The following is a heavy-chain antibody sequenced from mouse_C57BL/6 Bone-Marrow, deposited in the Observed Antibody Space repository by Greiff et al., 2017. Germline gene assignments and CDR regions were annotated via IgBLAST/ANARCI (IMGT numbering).Heavy chain of an antibody. D-gene: IGHD4-1*01. CDR3: VRDWDGRDYFDY. J-gene: IGHJ2*01. CDR1: GFSFNTYA. V-gene: IGHV10-1*01. CDR2: IRSKSNNYAT. Sequence: EVKPMESGGGLVQPKGSLKLSCAASGFSFNTYAMNWVRQAPGKGLEWVARIRSKSNNYATYYADSVKDRFTISRDDSESMLYLQMNNLKTEDTAMYYCVRDWDGRDYFDYWGQGTTLTVSS.